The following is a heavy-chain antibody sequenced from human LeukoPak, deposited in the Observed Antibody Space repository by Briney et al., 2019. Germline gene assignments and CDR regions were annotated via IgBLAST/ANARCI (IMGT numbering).Heavy chain of an antibody. V-gene: IGHV4-4*07. Sequence: SETLSLTCTVSGGSISSYYRSWIRQPAGKGLEWIGRIYTSGSTNYNPSLKSRVTMSVDTSKNQFSLKLSSVTAADTAVYYRAKDLRWMGYYYDSSGYYGGVWFDPWGQGTLVTVSS. CDR1: GGSISSYY. CDR3: AKDLRWMGYYYDSSGYYGGVWFDP. J-gene: IGHJ5*02. D-gene: IGHD3-22*01. CDR2: IYTSGST.